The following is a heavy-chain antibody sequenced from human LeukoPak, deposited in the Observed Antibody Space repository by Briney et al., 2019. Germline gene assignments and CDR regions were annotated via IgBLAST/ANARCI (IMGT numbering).Heavy chain of an antibody. V-gene: IGHV4-34*01. J-gene: IGHJ6*03. D-gene: IGHD2-2*01. CDR2: INHSGST. Sequence: SETLSLTCAVYGGSFSGYYWSWIRQPPGKGLEWIGEINHSGSTNYNPSLKSRATISVDTSKNQFSLKLSSVTAADTAVYYCARGDIVVVPAAFYYYYYMDVWGKGTTVTVSS. CDR3: ARGDIVVVPAAFYYYYYMDV. CDR1: GGSFSGYY.